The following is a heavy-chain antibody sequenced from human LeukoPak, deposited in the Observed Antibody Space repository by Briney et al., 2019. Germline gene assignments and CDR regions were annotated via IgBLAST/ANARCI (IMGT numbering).Heavy chain of an antibody. CDR3: ARQDSGSYLYFDY. D-gene: IGHD1-26*01. CDR2: ISSSSSYI. Sequence: GGSLRLSCAASGFTFSSYSMNWVRQAPGKGLEWVSSISSSSSYIYYADSVKGRFTISRDNAKNSLYLQMNSLRAEDTAVYYCARQDSGSYLYFDYWGQGTLVTVSS. CDR1: GFTFSSYS. V-gene: IGHV3-21*01. J-gene: IGHJ4*02.